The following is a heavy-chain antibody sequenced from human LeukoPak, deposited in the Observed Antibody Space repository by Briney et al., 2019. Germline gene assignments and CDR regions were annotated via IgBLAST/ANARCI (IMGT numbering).Heavy chain of an antibody. J-gene: IGHJ4*02. CDR3: AGKQLVRIHDY. V-gene: IGHV4-4*02. D-gene: IGHD6-13*01. CDR1: GVSISSSNW. Sequence: TSSETLSLTCAVSGVSISSSNWWSWVRQPPGKGLEWIGEIYHSGSTNYNPSLKSRVTISVDKSKNQFSLKLSSVIAADTAVYYCAGKQLVRIHDYWGQGTLVTVSS. CDR2: IYHSGST.